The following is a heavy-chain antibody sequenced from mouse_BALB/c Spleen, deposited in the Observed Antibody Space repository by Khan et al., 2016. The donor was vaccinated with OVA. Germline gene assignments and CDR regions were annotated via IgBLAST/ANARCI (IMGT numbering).Heavy chain of an antibody. CDR3: AREGAYYRSDGWFAY. CDR2: IIPSNDYT. J-gene: IGHJ3*01. D-gene: IGHD2-14*01. Sequence: VQLQQSGAELARPGASVKMSCKASGYTFTTYTIHWVKQRPGQGLEWIGYIIPSNDYTNYDQKFKDRATLTADKSSSKAYMQLSSLTSKDSAVYYCAREGAYYRSDGWFAYWGHGTLVTVSA. V-gene: IGHV1-4*01. CDR1: GYTFTTYT.